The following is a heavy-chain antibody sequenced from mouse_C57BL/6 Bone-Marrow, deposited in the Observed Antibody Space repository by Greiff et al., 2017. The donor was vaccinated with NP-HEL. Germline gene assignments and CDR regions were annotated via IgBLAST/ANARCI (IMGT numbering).Heavy chain of an antibody. J-gene: IGHJ1*03. CDR3: ARSGGITTVVPWYFDV. CDR1: GYTFTSYW. Sequence: QVQLQQPGAELVKPGASVKLSCKASGYTFTSYWMHWVKQRPGRGLEWIGRIDPTSGGTKYNEKFKSKATLTVDKPSSTAYLQLISLTSEASAVYYWARSGGITTVVPWYFDVWGTGTTVTVSS. D-gene: IGHD1-1*01. V-gene: IGHV1-72*01. CDR2: IDPTSGGT.